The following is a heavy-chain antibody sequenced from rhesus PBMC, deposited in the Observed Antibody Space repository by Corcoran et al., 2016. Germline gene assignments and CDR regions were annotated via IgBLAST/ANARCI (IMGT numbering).Heavy chain of an antibody. CDR1: CGSIRGYYY. J-gene: IGHJ4*01. CDR3: AKLGYSNRDY. D-gene: IGHD4-23*01. V-gene: IGHV4-143*01. Sequence: QVQLQESGPGLVKPSETLSLTRTVPCGSIRGYYYWCWIRQPPGKGLELIGGISGEISSTYYNPSLKSRVTISKDTSKNQFSLKLSSVTAADTAVYYCAKLGYSNRDYWSQGVLVTVSS. CDR2: ISGEISST.